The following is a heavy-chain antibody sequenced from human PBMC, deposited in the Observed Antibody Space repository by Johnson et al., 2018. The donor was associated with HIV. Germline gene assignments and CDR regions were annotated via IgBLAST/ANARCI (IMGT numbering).Heavy chain of an antibody. CDR3: ARDNGYYYDSSGSRNAFDI. V-gene: IGHV3-30*03. Sequence: QVQLVESGGGLVKPGASLRLSCVASGFTFSDYYMSWVRQAPGKGLEWVAVISYDGSVKYYVDSVKARFTISRDDARNTLYLQMNSLRVEDTAVYYCARDNGYYYDSSGSRNAFDIWGQGTMVTVSS. D-gene: IGHD3-22*01. CDR1: GFTFSDYY. J-gene: IGHJ3*02. CDR2: ISYDGSVK.